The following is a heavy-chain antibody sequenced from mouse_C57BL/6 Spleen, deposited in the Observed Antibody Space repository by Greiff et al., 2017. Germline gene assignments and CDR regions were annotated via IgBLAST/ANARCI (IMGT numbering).Heavy chain of an antibody. D-gene: IGHD2-1*01. CDR1: GFSLTSYG. Sequence: QVQLKESGPGLVQPSQSLSITCTVSGFSLTSYGVHWVRQSPGKGLEWLGVIWSGGSTDYNAAFIARLSISKDNSKSQVFFKMNSLQADDTAIYYCARGSLGNKFAYWGQGALVTVSA. CDR2: IWSGGST. V-gene: IGHV2-2*01. J-gene: IGHJ3*01. CDR3: ARGSLGNKFAY.